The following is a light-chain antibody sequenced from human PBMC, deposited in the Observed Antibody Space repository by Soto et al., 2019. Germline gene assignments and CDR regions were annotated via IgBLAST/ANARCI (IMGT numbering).Light chain of an antibody. J-gene: IGKJ1*01. Sequence: DIQMTQSPSSLSASVGDRVTITCRASQSISSYLNWYQQKPGKAPELLIYDASSLQSGVPSRFSGSGSGTDFALTITSLQPEDFATYYCQQSYRTPLTFGRGTKVEVK. V-gene: IGKV1-39*01. CDR1: QSISSY. CDR3: QQSYRTPLT. CDR2: DAS.